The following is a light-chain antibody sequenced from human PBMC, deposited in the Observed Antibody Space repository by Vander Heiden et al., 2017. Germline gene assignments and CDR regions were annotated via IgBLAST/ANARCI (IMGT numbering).Light chain of an antibody. Sequence: DIQMTQSPYSLSASVGDRVTITCQTNQDINNFLNLYQQKPKKAPKLIIYDASNLDTGVPARFSGSGSGTHFTFTISSLQPEDLATYYCQHYDNLPSYTFGQGTKLDFK. CDR3: QHYDNLPSYT. CDR1: QDINNF. V-gene: IGKV1-33*01. CDR2: DAS. J-gene: IGKJ2*01.